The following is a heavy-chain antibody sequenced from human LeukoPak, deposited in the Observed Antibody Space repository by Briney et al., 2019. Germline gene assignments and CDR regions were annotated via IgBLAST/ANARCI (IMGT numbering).Heavy chain of an antibody. CDR1: GGSISSYY. CDR2: IYYSGST. V-gene: IGHV4-59*12. D-gene: IGHD3/OR15-3a*01. Sequence: NPSETLSLTCTVSGGSISSYYWSWIRQPPGKGLEWIGYIYYSGSTNYNPSLKSRVTISVDTSKNQFSLKLSSVTAADTAVYYCARSNMVFWTPKHFDYWGQGTLVTVSS. J-gene: IGHJ4*02. CDR3: ARSNMVFWTPKHFDY.